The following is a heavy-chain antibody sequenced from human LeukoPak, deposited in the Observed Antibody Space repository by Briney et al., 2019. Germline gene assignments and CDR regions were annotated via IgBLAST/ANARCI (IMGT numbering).Heavy chain of an antibody. CDR1: GFIFSTYG. Sequence: PGGSLRLSCEASGFIFSTYGMAWVRQAPGKGLEWISYISSNSRTTAYADSVRGRFTISRDNTKNSMYLQMNSLRAEDTAVYYCVSAYGGLLDYWGQGTLVTVSS. V-gene: IGHV3-48*04. J-gene: IGHJ4*02. CDR2: ISSNSRTT. D-gene: IGHD3-16*01. CDR3: VSAYGGLLDY.